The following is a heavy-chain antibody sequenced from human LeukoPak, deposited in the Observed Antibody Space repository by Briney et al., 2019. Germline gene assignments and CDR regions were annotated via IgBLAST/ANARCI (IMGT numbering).Heavy chain of an antibody. J-gene: IGHJ5*02. D-gene: IGHD6-13*01. Sequence: PSETLSLTCTVSGGSISSYYWSWIRQPPGKGLEWIGYIYYSGSTNNNPSLKSRVTISVDTSKNQFSLKLSSVTAADTAVYYCARGIADRYKWFDPWGQGTLVTVSS. CDR1: GGSISSYY. CDR2: IYYSGST. V-gene: IGHV4-59*08. CDR3: ARGIADRYKWFDP.